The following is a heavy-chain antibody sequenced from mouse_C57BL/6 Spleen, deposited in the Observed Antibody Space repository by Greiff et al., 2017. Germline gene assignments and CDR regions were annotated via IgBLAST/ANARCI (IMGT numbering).Heavy chain of an antibody. D-gene: IGHD2-4*01. J-gene: IGHJ2*01. CDR1: GYTFTGYW. CDR3: AGRKSDDDDANYFDY. V-gene: IGHV1-9*01. CDR2: ILPGSGST. Sequence: QVQLQQSGAELMKPGASVKLSCKATGYTFTGYWIEWVKQRPGHGLEWIGEILPGSGSTNYNEKFKGKATFTADTSSNTAYMQLSSLTTEDSALYYYAGRKSDDDDANYFDYWGQGTTLTVSS.